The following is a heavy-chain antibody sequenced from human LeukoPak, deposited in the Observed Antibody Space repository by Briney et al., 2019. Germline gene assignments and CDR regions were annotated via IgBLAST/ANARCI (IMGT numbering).Heavy chain of an antibody. CDR1: GFTFSSYS. D-gene: IGHD3-22*01. V-gene: IGHV3-21*01. CDR2: ISSSSSYI. J-gene: IGHJ4*02. CDR3: AREYYYDSSGYYLGPVDY. Sequence: GGSLRLSCAASGFTFSSYSMNWVRQAPGKGLEWVSSISSSSSYIYYADSVKGRFTISRDNAKNSLYLQMNSLRAEDTAVYYCAREYYYDSSGYYLGPVDYWGQGTLVTVTS.